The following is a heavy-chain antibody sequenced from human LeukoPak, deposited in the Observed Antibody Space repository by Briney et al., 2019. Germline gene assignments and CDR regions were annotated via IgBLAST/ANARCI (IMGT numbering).Heavy chain of an antibody. D-gene: IGHD6-13*01. Sequence: SETLSLTCTVSGGSISSYYWSWIRQPPGKGLEWIGYIYYSGSTYYNPSLKSRVTISVDTSKNQFSLKLSSVTAADTAVYYCARARRGGIFFDYWGQGTLVTVSS. V-gene: IGHV4-59*12. J-gene: IGHJ4*02. CDR3: ARARRGGIFFDY. CDR2: IYYSGST. CDR1: GGSISSYY.